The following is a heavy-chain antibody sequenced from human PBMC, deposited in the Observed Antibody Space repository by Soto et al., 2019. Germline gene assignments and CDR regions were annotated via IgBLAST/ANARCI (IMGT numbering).Heavy chain of an antibody. D-gene: IGHD6-13*01. CDR2: IIPIFGTA. Sequence: SVKVSCKASGGTFSSYAISWVRQAPGQGLEWMGGIIPIFGTANYAQKFQGRVTITADKSTSTAYMELSSLRSEDTAVYYCARDLRSSSHAFDIWGQGTMVTVSS. CDR1: GGTFSSYA. V-gene: IGHV1-69*06. J-gene: IGHJ3*02. CDR3: ARDLRSSSHAFDI.